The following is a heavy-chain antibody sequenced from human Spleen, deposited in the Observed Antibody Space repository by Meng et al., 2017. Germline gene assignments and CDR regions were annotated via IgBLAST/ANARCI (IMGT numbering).Heavy chain of an antibody. J-gene: IGHJ4*02. D-gene: IGHD6-13*01. CDR3: ATGAAAADH. V-gene: IGHV3-15*01. CDR2: IKSNTDGGTA. CDR1: GFYFNNAW. Sequence: GGSLRLSCAASGFYFNNAWMSWVRQAPGKGLEWVGRIKSNTDGGTAEYAAPVTGRFTISRDDSKITLYLQMNSLITEDTAVYFCATGAAAADHWGQGTLVTVSS.